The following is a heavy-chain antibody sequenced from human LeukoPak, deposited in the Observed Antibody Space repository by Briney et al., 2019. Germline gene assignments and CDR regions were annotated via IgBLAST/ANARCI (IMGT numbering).Heavy chain of an antibody. CDR3: AREDGGISY. J-gene: IGHJ4*02. Sequence: SETLSPTCTVSGGSISSSSYNWSWIRQPPGKGLEWIGYIYYSGSTYYNPSLKSRVTISVDTSKNQFSLKLSSVTAADTAVYYCAREDGGISYWGQGTLVTVSS. CDR1: GGSISSSSYN. D-gene: IGHD3-16*01. V-gene: IGHV4-30-4*08. CDR2: IYYSGST.